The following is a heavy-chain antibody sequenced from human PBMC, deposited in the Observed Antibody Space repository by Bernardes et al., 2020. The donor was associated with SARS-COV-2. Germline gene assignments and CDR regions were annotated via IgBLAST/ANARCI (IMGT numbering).Heavy chain of an antibody. V-gene: IGHV5-10-1*01. CDR3: VTQNYGSGSLWRYYGMDV. J-gene: IGHJ6*02. CDR2: IDPSNPYT. Sequence: ESLKISSQGSGYDLSNYWINWVRQMPGKGLEWMGRIDPSNPYTHYGPSFQGHVTISVDKTVNTAYLQWSSLKASDTAMYYCVTQNYGSGSLWRYYGMDVWGQGTTVTVS. CDR1: GYDLSNYW. D-gene: IGHD3-10*01.